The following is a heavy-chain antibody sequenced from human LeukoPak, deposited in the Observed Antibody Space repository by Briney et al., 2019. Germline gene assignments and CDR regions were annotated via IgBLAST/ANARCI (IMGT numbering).Heavy chain of an antibody. V-gene: IGHV4-34*01. Sequence: SETLSLTCAVYGGSFSGYYWSWIRQPPGKGLEWIGEINHSGSTNYNPSLKSRVTISVDTSKNQFSLKLSSVTAADTAVYYCARAPNCSSTSCYRFFDCWGQGTLVTVSS. CDR1: GGSFSGYY. J-gene: IGHJ4*02. D-gene: IGHD2-2*01. CDR3: ARAPNCSSTSCYRFFDC. CDR2: INHSGST.